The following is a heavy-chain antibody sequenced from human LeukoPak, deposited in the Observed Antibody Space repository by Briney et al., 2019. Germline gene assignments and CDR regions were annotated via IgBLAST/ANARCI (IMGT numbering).Heavy chain of an antibody. D-gene: IGHD3-3*01. CDR1: GFTFSNYA. J-gene: IGHJ6*02. Sequence: GGSLRLSCAASGFTFSNYAMSWVRQAPGKGLEWVSGISGSGDNTYYADSVKGRLTISRDNSKNTLYLQMNSLRADDTAVYYCARGNYDFWSGGYGMDVWGQGTTVTVSS. V-gene: IGHV3-23*01. CDR2: ISGSGDNT. CDR3: ARGNYDFWSGGYGMDV.